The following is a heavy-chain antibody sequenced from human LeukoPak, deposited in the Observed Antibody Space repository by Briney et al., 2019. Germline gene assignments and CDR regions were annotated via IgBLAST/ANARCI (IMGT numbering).Heavy chain of an antibody. J-gene: IGHJ6*02. CDR1: GFTFSNAR. CDR2: IKSKADAATT. Sequence: GGSLRLSCAASGFTFSNARVSWVRQAPGKGLEWVGHIKSKADAATTDYATPVKGKFTISRDDSKNTLYLQMNSLKTEDTAVYYCTTVEGATLYYYYGMDVWGQGTTVTVSS. V-gene: IGHV3-15*01. CDR3: TTVEGATLYYYYGMDV. D-gene: IGHD1-26*01.